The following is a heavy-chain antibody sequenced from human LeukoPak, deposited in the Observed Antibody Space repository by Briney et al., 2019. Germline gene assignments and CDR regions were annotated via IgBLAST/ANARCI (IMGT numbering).Heavy chain of an antibody. CDR2: IYYSGST. V-gene: IGHV4-39*01. CDR3: ARLSRQQLVGYYFDY. Sequence: SEALSLTCTVSGGSLSSSSYYWGWIRQPPGKGLEWIGSIYYSGSTYYNPSLKSRVTISVDTTKNQFSLKLSSVTAADTAVYYCARLSRQQLVGYYFDYWGQGTLATVSS. J-gene: IGHJ4*02. D-gene: IGHD6-13*01. CDR1: GGSLSSSSYY.